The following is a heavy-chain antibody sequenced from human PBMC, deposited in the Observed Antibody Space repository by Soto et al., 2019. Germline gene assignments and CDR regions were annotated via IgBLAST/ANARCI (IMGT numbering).Heavy chain of an antibody. CDR2: INPNSGGT. Sequence: QVQLVQSGAEVKKPGASVKVSCKASGYAFTGYYMHWVRQAPGQGLEWMGWINPNSGGTNYAQKFQGSVTMTRDTSISTAYMEMSRMRSDDTAVYYCARGILVYCSGGSCEHFDYWGQGTLVTVSS. CDR3: ARGILVYCSGGSCEHFDY. D-gene: IGHD2-15*01. V-gene: IGHV1-2*04. CDR1: GYAFTGYY. J-gene: IGHJ4*02.